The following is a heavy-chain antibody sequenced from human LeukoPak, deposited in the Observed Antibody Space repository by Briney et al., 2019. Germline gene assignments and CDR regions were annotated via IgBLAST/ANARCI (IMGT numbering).Heavy chain of an antibody. CDR1: GFTFSNYA. CDR2: IKSKTDGGST. J-gene: IGHJ4*02. CDR3: TTLYYDFWSGYYTPDY. Sequence: GGSLRLSCAASGFTFSNYAMSWVRQAPGKGLEWVGRIKSKTDGGSTDYAAPAKGRFTISRDDSQNTLFLQMNSLKSEDTAVYYCTTLYYDFWSGYYTPDYWGQGTLVTVSS. D-gene: IGHD3-3*01. V-gene: IGHV3-15*01.